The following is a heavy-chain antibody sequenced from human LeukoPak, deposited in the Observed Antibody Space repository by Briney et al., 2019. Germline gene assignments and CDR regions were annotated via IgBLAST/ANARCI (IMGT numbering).Heavy chain of an antibody. V-gene: IGHV3-23*01. D-gene: IGHD6-19*01. CDR1: GFTFGDYA. CDR2: ISDSGGSA. CDR3: AKDRSSGWDNWFDP. Sequence: GRCLRLSCTASGFTFGDYAMSWVRLAPGKGLEWVSTISDSGGSAYYADSVKGRFTISRDNSKNTLYLQMNSLRAEDTAVYYCAKDRSSGWDNWFDPWGQGTLVSVSS. J-gene: IGHJ5*02.